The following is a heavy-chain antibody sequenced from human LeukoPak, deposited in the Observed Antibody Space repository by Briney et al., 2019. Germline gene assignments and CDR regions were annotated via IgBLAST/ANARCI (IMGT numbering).Heavy chain of an antibody. D-gene: IGHD6-19*01. CDR1: GGSISSRSYY. CDR2: IYYSGRT. V-gene: IGHV4-39*01. J-gene: IGHJ4*02. Sequence: PSETLSLTCTVSGGSISSRSYYWGWIRHPPGKGLEWIGSIYYSGRTYYNPSLKSRVTISVDTSKNQFSLKLSSVTAADTAVYYCARTYSSGWTGRDFDYWGQGTLVTVSS. CDR3: ARTYSSGWTGRDFDY.